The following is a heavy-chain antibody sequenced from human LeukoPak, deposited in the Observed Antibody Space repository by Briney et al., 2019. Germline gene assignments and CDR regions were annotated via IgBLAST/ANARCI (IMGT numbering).Heavy chain of an antibody. V-gene: IGHV4-31*03. CDR3: ARGLAVTYFDY. J-gene: IGHJ4*02. D-gene: IGHD4-17*01. CDR2: IYYSGST. CDR1: GGSISSGGYF. Sequence: SETLSLTCTVSGGSISSGGYFWSWIRQHPGKGLEWIGYIYYSGSTYYNPSLKSRVTISEDTSKNQFSLNLSSVTAADTAVYYCARGLAVTYFDYWGQGTLVTVSS.